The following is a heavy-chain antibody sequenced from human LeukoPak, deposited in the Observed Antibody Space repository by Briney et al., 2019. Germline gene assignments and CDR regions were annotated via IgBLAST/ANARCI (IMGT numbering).Heavy chain of an antibody. CDR2: IIPIFGTA. CDR3: ARDNTYYYDSSGYYDRFDY. Sequence: SVKVSCKASGGTFSSYAISWVRRAPGQGLEWMGGIIPIFGTANYAQKFQGRVTITADESTSTAYMELSSLRSEDTAVYYCARDNTYYYDSSGYYDRFDYWGQGTLVTVSS. J-gene: IGHJ4*02. CDR1: GGTFSSYA. D-gene: IGHD3-22*01. V-gene: IGHV1-69*13.